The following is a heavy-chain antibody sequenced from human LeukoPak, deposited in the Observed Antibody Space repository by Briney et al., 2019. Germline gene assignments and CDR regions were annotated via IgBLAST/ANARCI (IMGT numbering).Heavy chain of an antibody. Sequence: GGSLRLSCAASGFAVSSYSMNWVRQAPGKGLEWVSFISTSSSYIHNADSVKGRFTISRDSAENSLYLQMNSLRAEDTAVYYCARAAIAAARIYYYMDVWGKGTTVTVSS. CDR2: ISTSSSYI. V-gene: IGHV3-21*01. D-gene: IGHD6-13*01. CDR3: ARAAIAAARIYYYMDV. CDR1: GFAVSSYS. J-gene: IGHJ6*03.